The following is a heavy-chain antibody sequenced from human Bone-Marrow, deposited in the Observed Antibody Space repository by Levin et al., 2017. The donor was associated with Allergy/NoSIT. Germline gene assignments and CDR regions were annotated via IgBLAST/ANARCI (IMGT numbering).Heavy chain of an antibody. CDR1: GFTFSSYS. J-gene: IGHJ5*02. D-gene: IGHD3-22*01. V-gene: IGHV3-21*01. CDR2: ISSSSSFI. CDR3: ARIDSSGWKGWFGP. Sequence: GGSLRLSCAASGFTFSSYSLTWVRQAPGKGLEWVSSISSSSSFIYYADSVKGRFTISRDNAKNSVFLQMHSLRAEDTATYYCARIDSSGWKGWFGPWGQGTLVTVSS.